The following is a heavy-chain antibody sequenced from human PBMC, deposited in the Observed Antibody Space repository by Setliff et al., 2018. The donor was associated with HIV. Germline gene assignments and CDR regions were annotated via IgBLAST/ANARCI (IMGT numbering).Heavy chain of an antibody. Sequence: PSETLSLTCAVYGGSFSAYYWSWIRQPPGKGLEWIGEINHSGSTNYNSSLKSRATMSVDTSKNQFSLKLSSVTAADTAVYYCARGDGDTMVRGVIIPNWFDPWGQGTLVTVSS. CDR2: INHSGST. V-gene: IGHV4-34*01. CDR3: ARGDGDTMVRGVIIPNWFDP. J-gene: IGHJ5*02. CDR1: GGSFSAYY. D-gene: IGHD3-10*01.